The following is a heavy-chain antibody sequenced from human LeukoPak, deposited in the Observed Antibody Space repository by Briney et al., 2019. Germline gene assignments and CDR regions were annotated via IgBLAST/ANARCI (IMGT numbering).Heavy chain of an antibody. CDR2: IVVGSGDA. Sequence: SVKVSCKASGFTLVNSAVHWVRQARGQSLEWIGWIVVGSGDARYAQRFQERLTITRDKYTSTAYMELSSLRSDDTAVYYWAADRQLGTTPGFGFWGQGTLVTVPS. CDR1: GFTLVNSA. D-gene: IGHD1-14*01. V-gene: IGHV1-58*01. CDR3: AADRQLGTTPGFGF. J-gene: IGHJ4*02.